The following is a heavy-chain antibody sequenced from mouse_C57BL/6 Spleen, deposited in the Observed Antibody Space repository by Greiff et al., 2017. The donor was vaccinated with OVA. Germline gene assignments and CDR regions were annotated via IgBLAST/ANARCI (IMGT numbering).Heavy chain of an antibody. Sequence: QVQLKESGAELVRPGASVTLSCKASGYTFTDYEMHWVKQTPVHGLEWIGAIDPETGGTAYNQKFKGKAILTADKSSSTAYMELRSLTSEDSAVYYCTTEITTVVDYYAMDYWGQGTSVTVSS. CDR1: GYTFTDYE. J-gene: IGHJ4*01. V-gene: IGHV1-15*01. CDR2: IDPETGGT. CDR3: TTEITTVVDYYAMDY. D-gene: IGHD1-1*01.